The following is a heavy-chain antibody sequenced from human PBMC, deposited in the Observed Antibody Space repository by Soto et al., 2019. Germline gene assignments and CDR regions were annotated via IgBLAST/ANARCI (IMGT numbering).Heavy chain of an antibody. CDR3: ASTAHSSGWYSGGFDY. D-gene: IGHD6-19*01. CDR2: INHSGST. J-gene: IGHJ4*02. CDR1: GGSFSGYY. V-gene: IGHV4-34*01. Sequence: PSETLSLTCAVYGGSFSGYYWTWIRQPPGTGLEWIGEINHSGSTNYNPSLKSLVTISVDTSKNQFSLKLSSVTAADTAVYYCASTAHSSGWYSGGFDYWGQGTLVTVSS.